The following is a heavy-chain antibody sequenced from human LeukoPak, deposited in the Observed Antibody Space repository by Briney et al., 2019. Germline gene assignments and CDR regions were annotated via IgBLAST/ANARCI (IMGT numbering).Heavy chain of an antibody. CDR1: GFTFSSYA. CDR3: TTEAYYYDSGAIKYFDY. V-gene: IGHV3-15*01. CDR2: IKSKTDGGAT. D-gene: IGHD3-22*01. Sequence: PGGSLRLSCAASGFTFSSYAMSWVRQAPGKGLEWVGRIKSKTDGGATHYAAPVKGRFTISRDDSKNTLYPQMNSLKTEDTAVYYCTTEAYYYDSGAIKYFDYWGQGTLVTVSS. J-gene: IGHJ4*02.